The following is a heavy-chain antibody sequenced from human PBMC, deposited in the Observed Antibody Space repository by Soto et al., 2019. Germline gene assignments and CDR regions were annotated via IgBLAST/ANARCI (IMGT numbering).Heavy chain of an antibody. D-gene: IGHD3-3*01. Sequence: SETLSLTCTVSGGSISSYYWSWIRQPPGKGLEWIGYIYYSGSTNYNPSLKSRVTISVDTSKNQFSLKLSSVTAADTAVYYCARAIITIFGVVSNWFDPWGQGTLVTVSS. CDR3: ARAIITIFGVVSNWFDP. J-gene: IGHJ5*02. CDR2: IYYSGST. V-gene: IGHV4-59*01. CDR1: GGSISSYY.